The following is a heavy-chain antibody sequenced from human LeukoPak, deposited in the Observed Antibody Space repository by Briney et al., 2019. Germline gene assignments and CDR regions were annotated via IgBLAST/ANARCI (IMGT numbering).Heavy chain of an antibody. Sequence: ASVKVSCKASGYTFTSYYMHWVRQAPGQGLEWMGIINPSGGSTSYAQKFRGRVTMTRDTSTSTVYMELSSLRSEGTAVYYCARDYGNYYDSSGYRAFDIWGQGTMVTVSS. D-gene: IGHD3-22*01. CDR2: INPSGGST. V-gene: IGHV1-46*01. J-gene: IGHJ3*02. CDR3: ARDYGNYYDSSGYRAFDI. CDR1: GYTFTSYY.